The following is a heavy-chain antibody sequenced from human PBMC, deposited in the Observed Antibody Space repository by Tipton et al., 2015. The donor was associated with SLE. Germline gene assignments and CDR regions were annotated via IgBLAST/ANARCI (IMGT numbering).Heavy chain of an antibody. CDR2: IRRTEYGGTT. J-gene: IGHJ4*02. V-gene: IGHV3-49*04. CDR3: TRDSRVPAAMTFDY. Sequence: SLRLSCTASGFTFGDYAMNWVRQAAGKGLEWVGFIRRTEYGGTTEYAASVKGRFSISRDASRSIAYLQMNSLTTEDTAVYYCTRDSRVPAAMTFDYWGQGTLVTVSS. CDR1: GFTFGDYA. D-gene: IGHD2-2*01.